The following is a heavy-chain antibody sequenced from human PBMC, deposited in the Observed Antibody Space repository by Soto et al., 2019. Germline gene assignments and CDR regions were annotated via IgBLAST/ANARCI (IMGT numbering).Heavy chain of an antibody. CDR1: GEGVSTYSHA. J-gene: IGHJ5*02. CDR3: VRDRYSSSGWFDP. V-gene: IGHV6-1*01. CDR2: TYYRSRCFS. Sequence: SRTLSRTSALSGEGVSTYSHAWNCIRQSPSGGREWLGRTYYRSRCFSDPAQSVKSRIIINPDTSKNQFSLQLKSVTPEDTAVYYCVRDRYSSSGWFDPWGQGTPVTVSS. D-gene: IGHD3-10*01.